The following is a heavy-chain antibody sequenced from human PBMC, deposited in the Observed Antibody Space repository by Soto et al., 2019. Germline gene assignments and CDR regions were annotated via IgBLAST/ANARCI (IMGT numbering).Heavy chain of an antibody. Sequence: GGSLRLSCAASGFTFSSYWMHWVRQAPGKGLVRVSRINSDGSSTSYADSVKGRFTISRDNAKNTLYLQMNSLRAEDTAVYYCARPYGSGSYYDPYDAFDIWGQGTMVTVSS. CDR1: GFTFSSYW. CDR3: ARPYGSGSYYDPYDAFDI. J-gene: IGHJ3*02. D-gene: IGHD3-10*01. V-gene: IGHV3-74*01. CDR2: INSDGSST.